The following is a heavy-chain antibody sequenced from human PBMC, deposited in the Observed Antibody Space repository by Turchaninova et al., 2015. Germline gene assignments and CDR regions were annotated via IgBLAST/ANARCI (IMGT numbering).Heavy chain of an antibody. Sequence: QLQLQESGPGLVKPSATLSLPCTVPGRSLSRSRCYWVWHRQPPGQGLGGIGRMYYSGSTYYNPSLKSRVTIAVDTSKNQFSLKLSSVTAADTAVYYCAASVSYCSGGSCYDWYFDLWGRGTLVIVSS. CDR2: MYYSGST. CDR3: AASVSYCSGGSCYDWYFDL. D-gene: IGHD2-15*01. J-gene: IGHJ2*01. V-gene: IGHV4-39*01. CDR1: GRSLSRSRCY.